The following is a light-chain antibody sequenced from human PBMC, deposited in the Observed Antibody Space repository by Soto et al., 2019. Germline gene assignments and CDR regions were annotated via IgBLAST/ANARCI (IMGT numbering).Light chain of an antibody. V-gene: IGKV1-39*01. CDR2: AAS. CDR1: QSISSY. J-gene: IGKJ5*01. CDR3: QQSYSTTIT. Sequence: DIQMTQSPSSLSASVGYRVTITCRASQSISSYLNWYHQKPGKAPKLLIYAASSLQRGVPSGFSGSGSGTDFTLTISSLQPEDFATYYCQQSYSTTITFGQGTRLEIK.